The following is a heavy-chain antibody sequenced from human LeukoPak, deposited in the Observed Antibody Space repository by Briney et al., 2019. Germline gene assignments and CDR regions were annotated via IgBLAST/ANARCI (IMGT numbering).Heavy chain of an antibody. V-gene: IGHV1-2*06. J-gene: IGHJ4*02. CDR2: INPNSGGT. D-gene: IGHD6-19*01. CDR3: ARGSGPNSSGWYRD. CDR1: AYTFTVYY. Sequence: ASVTVSCTASAYTFTVYYMHWVRQAPGQGLEWMGRINPNSGGTNYAQKFQGRVTMTRDTSISTAYMELSRLRSDDTAVYYCARGSGPNSSGWYRDWGQGTLVTVSS.